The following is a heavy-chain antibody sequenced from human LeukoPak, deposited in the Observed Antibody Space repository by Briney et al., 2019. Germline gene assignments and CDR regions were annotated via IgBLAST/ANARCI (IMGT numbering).Heavy chain of an antibody. V-gene: IGHV4-39*01. CDR2: FYYSGST. CDR3: ARFTGGDSSGYYED. Sequence: SETLSLTCTVSGGSISSSSYYWGWIRQPPGKGLEWIGSFYYSGSTYYNPSLKSRVTISVDTSKKQFSLKLSSVTAADTAVYCCARFTGGDSSGYYEDWGQGTLVTVSS. D-gene: IGHD3-22*01. CDR1: GGSISSSSYY. J-gene: IGHJ4*02.